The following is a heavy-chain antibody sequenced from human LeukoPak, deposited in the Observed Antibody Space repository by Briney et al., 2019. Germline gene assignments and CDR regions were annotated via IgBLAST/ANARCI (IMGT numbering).Heavy chain of an antibody. Sequence: QVQLVESGGGVVQPGRSLRLSCAASGFTFSSYAMHWVRQAPGKGLEWVAVISYDGSNKYYADSVKGRFTISRDNSKNTLYLQMNSLRAEDTAVYYCARGDGYQLPLLDHWGQGTLVTVSS. J-gene: IGHJ4*02. CDR3: ARGDGYQLPLLDH. D-gene: IGHD2-2*01. V-gene: IGHV3-30*04. CDR2: ISYDGSNK. CDR1: GFTFSSYA.